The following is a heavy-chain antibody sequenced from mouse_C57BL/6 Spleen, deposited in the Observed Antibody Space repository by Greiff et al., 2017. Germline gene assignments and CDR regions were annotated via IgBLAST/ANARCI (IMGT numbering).Heavy chain of an antibody. CDR1: GFSLTSYG. CDR3: ASDRGTGAMDY. J-gene: IGHJ4*01. D-gene: IGHD4-1*01. Sequence: VKLQESGPGLVAPSQSLSITCTVSGFSLTSYGVDWVRQSPGKGLEWLGVIWGVGSTNYNSALKSRLSISKDNSKSQVFLKMNSLQTDDTAMYYCASDRGTGAMDYWGQGTSVTVSS. CDR2: IWGVGST. V-gene: IGHV2-6*01.